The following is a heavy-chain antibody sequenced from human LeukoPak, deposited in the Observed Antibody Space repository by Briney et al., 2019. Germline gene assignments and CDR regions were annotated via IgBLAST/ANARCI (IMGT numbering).Heavy chain of an antibody. Sequence: GESLKISCKASGYIFTNYWIGWVRQMPGNGLEWMGIIYPRDSDTRYSPSFQGQVTVSADKSISTAYLQWNTLEALDTAMYYCARRQYSGYDFDFWGQGTLVTVSS. V-gene: IGHV5-51*01. CDR3: ARRQYSGYDFDF. D-gene: IGHD5-12*01. J-gene: IGHJ4*02. CDR1: GYIFTNYW. CDR2: IYPRDSDT.